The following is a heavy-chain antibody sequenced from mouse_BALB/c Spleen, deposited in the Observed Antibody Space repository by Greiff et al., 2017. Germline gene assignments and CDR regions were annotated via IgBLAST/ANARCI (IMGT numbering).Heavy chain of an antibody. CDR3: ARENWDPAWFAY. D-gene: IGHD4-1*01. CDR1: GFTFSDYY. V-gene: IGHV5-4*02. Sequence: EVQLVESGGGLVKPGGSLKLSCAASGFTFSDYYMYWVRQTPEKRLEWVATISDGGSYTYYPDSVKGRFTISRDNAKNNLYLQMSSLKSEDTAMYYCARENWDPAWFAYWGQGTLVTVSA. CDR2: ISDGGSYT. J-gene: IGHJ3*01.